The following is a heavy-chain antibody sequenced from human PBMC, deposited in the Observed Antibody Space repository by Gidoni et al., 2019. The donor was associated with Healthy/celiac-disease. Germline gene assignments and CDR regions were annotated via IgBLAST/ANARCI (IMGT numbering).Heavy chain of an antibody. CDR2: ISYDGSNK. D-gene: IGHD3-16*01. CDR3: AKDRELRLGELSYGLDY. Sequence: QVQLVESGGGVVQPGRSLRLSCAASGFTFRCYGMHWVRQAPGKGLEWVAVISYDGSNKYYADSVKGRFTISRDNSKNTLYLQMNSLRAEDTAVYYCAKDRELRLGELSYGLDYWGQGTLVTVSS. V-gene: IGHV3-30*18. J-gene: IGHJ4*02. CDR1: GFTFRCYG.